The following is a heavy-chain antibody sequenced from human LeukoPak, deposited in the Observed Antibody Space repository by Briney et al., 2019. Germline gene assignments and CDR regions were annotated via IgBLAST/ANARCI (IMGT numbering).Heavy chain of an antibody. V-gene: IGHV4-59*01. D-gene: IGHD4-23*01. CDR1: GGSISSYN. Sequence: RPSENLSLTCTGGGGSISSYNWSWIRQRPGKGREWIGYIYYSGSTNYNPSIKSRVTISVDTSKNQFSLKLSSVTAADTAVYYCARDRYYGGNSRWFDPWGQGTLVTVSS. J-gene: IGHJ5*02. CDR2: IYYSGST. CDR3: ARDRYYGGNSRWFDP.